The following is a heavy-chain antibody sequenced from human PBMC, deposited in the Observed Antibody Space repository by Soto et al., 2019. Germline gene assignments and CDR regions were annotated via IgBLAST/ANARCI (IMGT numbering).Heavy chain of an antibody. V-gene: IGHV1-69*06. D-gene: IGHD3-3*01. Sequence: SPVNVPCKAFGGTFSSYAITPVRLAPGQALEWMGGIIPIFGKANYAQKFQGRVTITAANSTSTAYKELSTRIPEDTTVYYCAIVRETLVLRFLEWLLAPYYCYYGMAVWGQGTPVTVSS. CDR3: AIVRETLVLRFLEWLLAPYYCYYGMAV. CDR1: GGTFSSYA. J-gene: IGHJ6*02. CDR2: IIPIFGKA.